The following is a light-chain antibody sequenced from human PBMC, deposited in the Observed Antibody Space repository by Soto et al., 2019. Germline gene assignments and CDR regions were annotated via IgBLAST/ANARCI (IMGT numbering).Light chain of an antibody. CDR1: SSDVGGYNY. J-gene: IGLJ3*02. CDR3: SSYTITTTGV. CDR2: DVT. V-gene: IGLV2-14*03. Sequence: QSALTQPASVSGSPGQSITISCTGTSSDVGGYNYVSWYQQHPGKAPKLMIYDVTSRPSGVSNRFSGSKSGNTASLTISGLQAEDEAAYYCSSYTITTTGVFGGGTKLTVL.